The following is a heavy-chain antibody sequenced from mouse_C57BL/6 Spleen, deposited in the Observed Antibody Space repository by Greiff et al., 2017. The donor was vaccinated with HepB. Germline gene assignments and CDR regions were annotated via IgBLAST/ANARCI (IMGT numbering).Heavy chain of an antibody. CDR2: INPGSGGT. CDR3: ASLDGYYYFDY. CDR1: GYAFTNYL. D-gene: IGHD2-3*01. V-gene: IGHV1-54*01. Sequence: QVQLQQSGAELVRPGTSVKVSCKASGYAFTNYLIEWVKQRPGQGLEWIGVINPGSGGTNYNEKFKGKATLTADKSSSTAYMQLSSLTSEDSAVYFCASLDGYYYFDYWGQGTTLTVSS. J-gene: IGHJ2*01.